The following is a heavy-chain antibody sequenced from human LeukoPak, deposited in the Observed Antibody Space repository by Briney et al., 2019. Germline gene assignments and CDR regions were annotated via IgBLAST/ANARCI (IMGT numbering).Heavy chain of an antibody. V-gene: IGHV3-30*02. D-gene: IGHD2-15*01. CDR1: GFTFSSYG. Sequence: GGSLRLSCAASGFTFSSYGMHWVRQAPGKGLEWVAFTRYDGSNKYYADSVKGRFTISRDNSKNTLYLQMNSLRAEDTAVYYCAKGDPASDIVVVVAAGFDYWGQGTLVTVSS. CDR3: AKGDPASDIVVVVAAGFDY. CDR2: TRYDGSNK. J-gene: IGHJ4*02.